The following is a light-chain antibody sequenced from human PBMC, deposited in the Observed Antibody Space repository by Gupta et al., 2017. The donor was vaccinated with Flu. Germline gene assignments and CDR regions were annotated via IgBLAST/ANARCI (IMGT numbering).Light chain of an antibody. J-gene: IGLJ3*02. Sequence: RVTISCTGSNSNTGKNHVDCYQHHPGTAPKVLMYNNDQRPSGVPDRFSGARCGTSAAMSISRLQPEDEAFYYCAAWDDSLNGWVFTGGTKLTVL. CDR3: AAWDDSLNGWV. CDR1: NSNTGKNH. V-gene: IGLV1-44*01. CDR2: NND.